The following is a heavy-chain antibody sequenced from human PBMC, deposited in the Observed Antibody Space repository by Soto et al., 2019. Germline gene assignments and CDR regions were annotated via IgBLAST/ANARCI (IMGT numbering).Heavy chain of an antibody. V-gene: IGHV4-31*03. CDR2: IYYSGST. Sequence: SETLSLTCTVSGGSISSGGYYWSWIRQHPGKGLEWIGYIYYSGSTYYNPSLKSRVTISVDTSKNQFSLNLTSDDTAVYYCARDWRGAEGFDPWGQGTLVTVS. CDR1: GGSISSGGYY. J-gene: IGHJ5*02. CDR3: ARDWRGAEGFDP. D-gene: IGHD3-3*01.